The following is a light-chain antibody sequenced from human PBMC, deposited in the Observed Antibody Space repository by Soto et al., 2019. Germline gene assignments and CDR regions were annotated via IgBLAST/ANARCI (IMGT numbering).Light chain of an antibody. CDR3: ATWDDSLNAFYV. V-gene: IGLV1-47*01. Sequence: SLLTQPPSESWTPGHVVTISCSGSTSNIGSNYVYWYQQLPGTAPKLLIYRNNQRPPGVPDRFSGSKSGTSASLAISGLRSDDEAHYFCATWDDSLNAFYVFGTGTKVTVL. CDR2: RNN. J-gene: IGLJ1*01. CDR1: TSNIGSNY.